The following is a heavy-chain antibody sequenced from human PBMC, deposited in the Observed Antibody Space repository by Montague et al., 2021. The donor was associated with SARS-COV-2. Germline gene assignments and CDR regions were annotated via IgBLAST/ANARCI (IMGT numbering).Heavy chain of an antibody. CDR2: IDKSGTT. CDR3: ASDLGGIDV. D-gene: IGHD3-10*01. J-gene: IGHJ6*02. CDR1: GGSISYGGYF. V-gene: IGHV4-31*03. Sequence: TLSLTCTVSGGSISYGGYFWNWIRQHPGKVLEWIGNIDKSGTTQYNPSLKSRVSLSVDTYKNQLALNMRSATAADTALYYCASDLGGIDVWGQGTTVIVSS.